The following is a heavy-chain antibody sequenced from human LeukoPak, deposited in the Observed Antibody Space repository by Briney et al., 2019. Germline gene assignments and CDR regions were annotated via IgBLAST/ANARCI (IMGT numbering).Heavy chain of an antibody. CDR3: AKHLRRRFFSKTLGFDP. D-gene: IGHD3-3*01. CDR2: INHSGST. CDR1: GGSFSGYY. J-gene: IGHJ5*02. Sequence: SETLSLTCAVYGGSFSGYYWSWIRQPPGKGLEWVGEINHSGSTNYNPSLKSRVTISLDSSKNQFSLKLSSVTAADTAVYYCAKHLRRRFFSKTLGFDPWGQGTLVTVSS. V-gene: IGHV4-34*01.